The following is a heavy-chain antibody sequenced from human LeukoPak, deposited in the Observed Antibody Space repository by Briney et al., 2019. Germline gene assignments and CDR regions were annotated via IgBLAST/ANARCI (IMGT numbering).Heavy chain of an antibody. J-gene: IGHJ3*02. CDR3: ARENFDDSSGYDAFDM. CDR2: ISSSSAYI. CDR1: GFLFSSYE. V-gene: IGHV3-21*05. Sequence: PGGSRRLSCAASGFLFSSYEMNWVRQAPGKGLEWVSYISSSSAYIHYADSVEGRFTVSRDNAKNSLYLQMNSLRAEDTAVYYCARENFDDSSGYDAFDMWGQGTMVTVSS. D-gene: IGHD3-22*01.